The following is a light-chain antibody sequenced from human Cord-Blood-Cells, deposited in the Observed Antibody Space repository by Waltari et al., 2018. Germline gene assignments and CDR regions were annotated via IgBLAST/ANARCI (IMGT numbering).Light chain of an antibody. CDR3: QQYNNWPPLT. J-gene: IGKJ4*01. Sequence: EIVRTQSPASLSVSPGERATLSCRASHSVSSNLAWYQQKPGQAPRLLIYGASTRATGIPARFSGSGPGTEFTLTISSLQSEDFAVYYCQQYNNWPPLTFGGGTKVEIK. CDR1: HSVSSN. CDR2: GAS. V-gene: IGKV3-15*01.